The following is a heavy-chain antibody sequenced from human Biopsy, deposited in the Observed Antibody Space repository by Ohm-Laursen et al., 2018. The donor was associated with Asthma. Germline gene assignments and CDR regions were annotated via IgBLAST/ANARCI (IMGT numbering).Heavy chain of an antibody. CDR3: ARKARHGDYDFDY. V-gene: IGHV3-33*01. D-gene: IGHD4-17*01. CDR1: GFTFSGYG. Sequence: SLRLSCAASGFTFSGYGMHWVRQAPGKGLEWVAVIWYDGSNKYYADSVKGRFTISRDNSKNTLYLQMNSLRAEDTAVYYCARKARHGDYDFDYWGQGTLVTVSS. J-gene: IGHJ4*02. CDR2: IWYDGSNK.